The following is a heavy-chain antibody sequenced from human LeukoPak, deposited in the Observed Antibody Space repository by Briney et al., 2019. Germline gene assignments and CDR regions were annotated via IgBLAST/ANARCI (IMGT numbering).Heavy chain of an antibody. J-gene: IGHJ4*02. Sequence: SETLSLTCTVSGGSISSYYWSWIRQPPGKGLEWIGYIYYSGSTNYNPSLKSRVTVSVDTSKNQFSLKLSSVTAADTAVYYCARGAVAAPNFDYWGQGTLVTVSS. V-gene: IGHV4-59*01. CDR2: IYYSGST. D-gene: IGHD6-19*01. CDR1: GGSISSYY. CDR3: ARGAVAAPNFDY.